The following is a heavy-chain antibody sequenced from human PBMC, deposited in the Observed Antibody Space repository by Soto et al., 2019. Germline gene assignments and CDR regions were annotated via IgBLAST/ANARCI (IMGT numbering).Heavy chain of an antibody. V-gene: IGHV3-21*01. J-gene: IGHJ4*02. D-gene: IGHD6-19*01. CDR1: GFTFRSYA. Sequence: GGSLRLSCEASGFTFRSYAMNWVRQTQEKGLEWVSSISSTSTYTHYADSVKGRFTISRDNANNSLFLQMNSLRAEDTAIYYCARDLALAGNYWGQGALVTVSS. CDR3: ARDLALAGNY. CDR2: ISSTSTYT.